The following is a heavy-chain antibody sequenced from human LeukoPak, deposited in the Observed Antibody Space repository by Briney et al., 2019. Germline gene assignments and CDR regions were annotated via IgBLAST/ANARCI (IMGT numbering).Heavy chain of an antibody. J-gene: IGHJ4*02. CDR3: ARHEISNIAARPYYFDY. CDR2: IYYSGST. D-gene: IGHD6-6*01. CDR1: GGSISSSSYY. Sequence: SETLSLTCTVSGGSISSSSYYWGWIRQPPGKGLEWIGSIYYSGSTYYNPSLKSQVTISVDTSKNQFSLKLSSVTAADTAVYYCARHEISNIAARPYYFDYWGQGTLVTVSS. V-gene: IGHV4-39*01.